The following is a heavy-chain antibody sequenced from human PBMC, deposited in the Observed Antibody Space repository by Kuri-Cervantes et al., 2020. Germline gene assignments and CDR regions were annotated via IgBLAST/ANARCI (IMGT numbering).Heavy chain of an antibody. CDR2: SYYSGGT. V-gene: IGHV4-59*01. CDR3: TRAPGGVGYYYYMDV. CDR1: GGSINGFY. Sequence: GSLRLSCSVFGGSINGFYWSWIRQPPGKGLEWVGYSYYSGGTNYNPALNGRVTISVDTSNNRFSLSLTSVSAADAGVYYCTRAPGGVGYYYYMDVWGEGTTVTVSS. D-gene: IGHD3-10*01. J-gene: IGHJ6*03.